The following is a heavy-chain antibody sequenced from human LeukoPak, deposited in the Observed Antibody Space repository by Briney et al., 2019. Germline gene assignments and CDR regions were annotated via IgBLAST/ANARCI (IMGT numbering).Heavy chain of an antibody. Sequence: PGGSLRLSCAASGFTFSSYAMSWVRQAPGKGLEWVSAISGSGGSTYYADSVKGRFTISRDNSKNTLYLQMSSLRAEDTAVYYCAKDRAPFSIAAASFDYWGQGTLVTVSS. J-gene: IGHJ4*02. V-gene: IGHV3-23*01. CDR3: AKDRAPFSIAAASFDY. D-gene: IGHD6-13*01. CDR1: GFTFSSYA. CDR2: ISGSGGST.